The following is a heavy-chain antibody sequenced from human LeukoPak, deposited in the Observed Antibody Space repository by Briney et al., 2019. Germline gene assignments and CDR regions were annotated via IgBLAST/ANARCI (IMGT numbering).Heavy chain of an antibody. CDR1: GGSFIRYA. CDR3: ARGSGETGGYYYVY. J-gene: IGHJ4*02. CDR2: IIPIFGTA. V-gene: IGHV1-69*13. Sequence: SVKVSCKASGGSFIRYAISWVRQAPGQGLEWMGGIIPIFGTANYAQKFQGRVTITADESTRTAYMELRTLRSEDTAIYYCARGSGETGGYYYVYWGRGTPVTVSS. D-gene: IGHD3-22*01.